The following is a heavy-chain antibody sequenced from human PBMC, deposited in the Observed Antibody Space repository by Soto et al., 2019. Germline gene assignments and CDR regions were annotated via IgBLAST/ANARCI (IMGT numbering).Heavy chain of an antibody. J-gene: IGHJ4*02. CDR3: AKRPPGWFGFGY. CDR2: INSDATTK. V-gene: IGHV3-74*01. CDR1: GFTFRSSW. D-gene: IGHD3-10*01. Sequence: EVQLVESGGGLVQPGGSLRLSCVASGFTFRSSWMHWVRQAPGKGLVWVSRINSDATTKNYAEYAKGRFTIARDNAEKHLYSEMGSPAAGSPAVYFWAKRPPGWFGFGYLGQGTPLNVFS.